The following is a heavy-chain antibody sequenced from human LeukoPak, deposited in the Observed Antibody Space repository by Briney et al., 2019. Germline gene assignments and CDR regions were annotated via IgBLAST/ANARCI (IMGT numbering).Heavy chain of an antibody. CDR2: MNPNSGNT. CDR1: GYTFTSYD. CDR3: ATLGLSWFDP. J-gene: IGHJ5*02. V-gene: IGHV1-8*01. Sequence: ASVKVSCKASGYTFTSYDINWVRQATGQGLEWMGWMNPNSGNTGYAQKFQGRVTMTEDTSTDTAYMELSSLRSEDTAVYYCATLGLSWFDPWGQGTLVTVSS. D-gene: IGHD3-16*01.